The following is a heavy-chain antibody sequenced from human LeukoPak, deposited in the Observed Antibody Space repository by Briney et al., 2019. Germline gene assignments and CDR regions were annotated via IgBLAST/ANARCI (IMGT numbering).Heavy chain of an antibody. CDR3: ARGQGIAARPWGGAFDI. CDR2: ISYDGSNK. V-gene: IGHV3-30*03. CDR1: GFTFSSYS. J-gene: IGHJ3*02. Sequence: QTGGSLRLSCAASGFTFSSYSMNWVRQAPGKGLEWVAVISYDGSNKYYADSVKGRFTISRDNSKNTLYLQMNSLRAEDTAVYYCARGQGIAARPWGGAFDIWGQGTMVTVSS. D-gene: IGHD6-6*01.